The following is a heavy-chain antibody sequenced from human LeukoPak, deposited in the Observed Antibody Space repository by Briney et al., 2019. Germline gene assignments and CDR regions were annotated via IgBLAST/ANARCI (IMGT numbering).Heavy chain of an antibody. CDR3: ARSQPYCSSTSCYVGAFDI. CDR2: IYYSGST. Sequence: SETLSLTCTVSGGSISSYYWSWIRQPPGKGLEWIGYIYYSGSTNYNPSPKSRVPISVDTSKNQFSLKLSSVTAADTAVYYCARSQPYCSSTSCYVGAFDIWGQGTMVTVSS. D-gene: IGHD2-2*01. CDR1: GGSISSYY. J-gene: IGHJ3*02. V-gene: IGHV4-59*01.